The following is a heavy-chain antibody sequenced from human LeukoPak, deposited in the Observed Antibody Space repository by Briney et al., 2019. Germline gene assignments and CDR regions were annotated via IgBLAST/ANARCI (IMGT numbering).Heavy chain of an antibody. CDR3: ARVGGYCSSTSCYRYFDY. D-gene: IGHD2-2*02. Sequence: PGGSLRLSCAASGFTFSSYWMHWVRQAPGKGLVGVSRINSDGSSKSYADSVKGGFTIYRDNAKNTLYLQMNSLRAEDTAVYYCARVGGYCSSTSCYRYFDYWGQGTLVTVSS. J-gene: IGHJ4*02. CDR1: GFTFSSYW. CDR2: INSDGSSK. V-gene: IGHV3-74*01.